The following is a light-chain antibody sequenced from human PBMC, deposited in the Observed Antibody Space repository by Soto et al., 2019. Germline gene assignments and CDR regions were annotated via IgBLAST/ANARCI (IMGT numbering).Light chain of an antibody. J-gene: IGKJ5*01. V-gene: IGKV1-5*01. CDR1: QTISSW. Sequence: DIHMTQSPSTLSASLGYSFTITFRASQTISSWLAWYQQKPGKAPNLLIYDASTLERGVPSRFSGTGSGTEFTLTIDRLQPDDFATYYCQQYHTSSITFGQGTRLEIK. CDR3: QQYHTSSIT. CDR2: DAS.